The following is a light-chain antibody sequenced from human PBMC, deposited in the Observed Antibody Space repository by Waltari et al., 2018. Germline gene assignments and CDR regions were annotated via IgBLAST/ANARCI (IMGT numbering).Light chain of an antibody. Sequence: DIQMTQSPSSLSASVGDRVTIPCRASQSISTYLHWYQQKPGKAPKLLVYASSNFQTGVSSRFSGSGSGTEFTLTISSLQPDDFATYYCQQYNSYFTITFGQGTRLEIK. CDR2: ASS. CDR1: QSISTY. CDR3: QQYNSYFTIT. J-gene: IGKJ5*01. V-gene: IGKV1-5*01.